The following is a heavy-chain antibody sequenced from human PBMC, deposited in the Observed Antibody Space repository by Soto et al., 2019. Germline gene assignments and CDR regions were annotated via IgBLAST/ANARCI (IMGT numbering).Heavy chain of an antibody. D-gene: IGHD3-22*01. CDR1: GGSFSGHS. Sequence: PSETLSLTSAVYGGSFSGHSWTWIRQSPGKGLEWIGDINHSGRVNYSPSLKSLVTISLDTSKNQFSLTLSAVTAADTAMYYCSTRAYDTNGYYRFDPWGQGTLVTVSS. V-gene: IGHV4-34*01. CDR3: STRAYDTNGYYRFDP. CDR2: INHSGRV. J-gene: IGHJ5*01.